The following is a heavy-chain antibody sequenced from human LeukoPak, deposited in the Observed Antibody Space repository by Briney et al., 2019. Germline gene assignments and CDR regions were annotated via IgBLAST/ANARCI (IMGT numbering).Heavy chain of an antibody. Sequence: PGGSLRLSCAASGFTVSSNYMSWVRQAPGRGLEWVSVIYSGGSTYYADSVKGRFTISRDNSKNTLYLQMNSLRAEDTAVYYCAREGMTTVTTTQPNYYYYYMDVWGKGTTVTVSS. D-gene: IGHD4-11*01. J-gene: IGHJ6*03. V-gene: IGHV3-53*01. CDR2: IYSGGST. CDR1: GFTVSSNY. CDR3: AREGMTTVTTTQPNYYYYYMDV.